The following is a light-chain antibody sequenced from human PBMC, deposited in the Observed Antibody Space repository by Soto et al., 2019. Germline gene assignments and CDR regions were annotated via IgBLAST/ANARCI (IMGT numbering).Light chain of an antibody. CDR1: KLGDKY. J-gene: IGLJ1*01. Sequence: SYELTQPPSVSVSPGQTASISCSGDKLGDKYACWYQQKPGQSPVLVIYQDSKRPSGIPERFSRSNSGNTATLTISGTQAIDEADYYCQAWDTGSHVFGTGTKVT. V-gene: IGLV3-1*01. CDR3: QAWDTGSHV. CDR2: QDS.